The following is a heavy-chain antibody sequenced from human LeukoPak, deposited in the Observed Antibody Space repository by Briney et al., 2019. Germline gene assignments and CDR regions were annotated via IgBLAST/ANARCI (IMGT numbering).Heavy chain of an antibody. D-gene: IGHD3-10*01. CDR1: GFSLSASGVG. CDR3: AHRGPGSYLGFAFDI. V-gene: IGHV2-5*02. CDR2: IYWDDDK. J-gene: IGHJ3*02. Sequence: SGPTLVKPAQTLTLTCTFSGFSLSASGVGVGWIRQPPGKALEWLALIYWDDDKRYSPSLKSRLTITKDTSKNQVVLTMTNMDPVDTATYYCAHRGPGSYLGFAFDIWGQGTMVTVSS.